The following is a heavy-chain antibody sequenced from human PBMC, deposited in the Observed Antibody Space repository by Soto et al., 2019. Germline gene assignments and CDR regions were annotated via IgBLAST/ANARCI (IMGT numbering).Heavy chain of an antibody. CDR3: AKDVLMITFGGVTH. CDR1: GFTFSSYG. V-gene: IGHV3-30*18. D-gene: IGHD3-16*01. Sequence: QVQLVESGGGVVQPGRSLRLSCAASGFTFSSYGMHWVRQAPGKGLEWVAVIAYDGSKKNYAVSVKGRFTISRDNSKNTLYLQMNSLRAEDTAVYYCAKDVLMITFGGVTHWGQGTLVTVSS. J-gene: IGHJ4*02. CDR2: IAYDGSKK.